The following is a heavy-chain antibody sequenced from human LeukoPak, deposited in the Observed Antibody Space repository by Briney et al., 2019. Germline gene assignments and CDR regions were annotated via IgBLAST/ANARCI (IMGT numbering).Heavy chain of an antibody. V-gene: IGHV3-74*01. CDR2: INSDGSST. Sequence: QPGGSLRLSCAASGFTFSSYWMHWVRQAPGKGLVWVSRINSDGSSTSYADSVKGRFTISRDNAKNTLYLRMNSLRAEDTAVYYCARDLTVAAYYYYYYGMDVWGQGTTVTVSS. J-gene: IGHJ6*02. CDR1: GFTFSSYW. CDR3: ARDLTVAAYYYYYYGMDV. D-gene: IGHD6-19*01.